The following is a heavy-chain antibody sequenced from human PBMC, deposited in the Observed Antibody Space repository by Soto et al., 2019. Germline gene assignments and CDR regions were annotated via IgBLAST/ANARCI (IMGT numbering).Heavy chain of an antibody. Sequence: ASVKVSCKASGYTFTSYDINWVRQATGQGLEWMGWMNPNSGNTGYAQKFQGRVTMTRNTSISTAYMELSSLKSEDTAVYYCARGVEMATILYYGIDVWGQGTKVTVSS. V-gene: IGHV1-8*01. CDR1: GYTFTSYD. CDR2: MNPNSGNT. J-gene: IGHJ6*02. CDR3: ARGVEMATILYYGIDV. D-gene: IGHD5-12*01.